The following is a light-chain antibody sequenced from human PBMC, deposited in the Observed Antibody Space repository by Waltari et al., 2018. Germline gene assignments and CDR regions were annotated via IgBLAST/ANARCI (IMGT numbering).Light chain of an antibody. CDR2: DVS. CDR1: SSDIGVYNY. Sequence: QSALTQPASVSGSPGQSITISCTGTSSDIGVYNYVSWYQQHPGKAPKLLIYDVSNRPSGISTRFSGSKSGNTASLTISGLQAADEADYYCSSYTSSSTLVFGGGTKLTVL. J-gene: IGLJ3*02. V-gene: IGLV2-14*03. CDR3: SSYTSSSTLV.